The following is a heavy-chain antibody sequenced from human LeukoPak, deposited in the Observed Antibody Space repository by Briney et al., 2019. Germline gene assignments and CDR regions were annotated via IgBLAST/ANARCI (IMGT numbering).Heavy chain of an antibody. J-gene: IGHJ4*02. CDR3: ARRARTPVAGIHTSYYFDY. D-gene: IGHD6-19*01. V-gene: IGHV1-18*01. CDR1: GYTFTSYG. Sequence: ASVKVSCKASGYTFTSYGISWVRQAPGQGLEWMGWISAYNGNTNYAQKLQGRVTMTTDTSTSTAYMELRSLRSDDTAVYYCARRARTPVAGIHTSYYFDYWGQGTLVTVSS. CDR2: ISAYNGNT.